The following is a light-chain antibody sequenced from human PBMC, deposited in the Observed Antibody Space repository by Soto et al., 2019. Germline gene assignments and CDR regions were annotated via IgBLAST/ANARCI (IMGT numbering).Light chain of an antibody. CDR2: DVS. CDR3: SSYAGNYNYV. J-gene: IGLJ1*01. V-gene: IGLV2-8*01. CDR1: SSDVGGYNY. Sequence: QSALTQPPSASGSPGQSVTISCTGTSSDVGGYNYVSWYQQHPGKAPKLMIYDVSKRPSGVPDRFSGSKSGNTASLTVSGLQAEDEADYYCSSYAGNYNYVFGTGTKLTVL.